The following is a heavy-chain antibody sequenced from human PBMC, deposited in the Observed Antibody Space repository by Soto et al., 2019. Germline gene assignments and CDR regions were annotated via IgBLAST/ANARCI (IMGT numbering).Heavy chain of an antibody. CDR3: ARLGFPGAIYFDS. CDR1: GYNFTTFW. Sequence: EVLLVQSGAGVKKPGESLRISCKGSGYNFTTFWIGWVRQMPGKGLEWMGIIYPGDSETKYSPDFEGQVTISADRSTNPAYLQWRRLRASDTAMYYCARLGFPGAIYFDSWGLGTLVTVSS. V-gene: IGHV5-51*01. J-gene: IGHJ4*02. CDR2: IYPGDSET.